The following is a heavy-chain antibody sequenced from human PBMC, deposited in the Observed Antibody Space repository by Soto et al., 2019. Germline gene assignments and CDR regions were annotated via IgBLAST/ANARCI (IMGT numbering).Heavy chain of an antibody. CDR2: IYYSGST. CDR1: GGSISSYY. CDR3: ARHGGGYYDFWSGFGFDY. V-gene: IGHV4-59*08. J-gene: IGHJ4*02. D-gene: IGHD3-3*01. Sequence: SETLSLTCTVSGGSISSYYWSWIRQPPGKGLEWIGYIYYSGSTNYNPSLKSRVTISVDTSKNQFSLKLSSVTAADTAVYYCARHGGGYYDFWSGFGFDYWGQGTLVNVS.